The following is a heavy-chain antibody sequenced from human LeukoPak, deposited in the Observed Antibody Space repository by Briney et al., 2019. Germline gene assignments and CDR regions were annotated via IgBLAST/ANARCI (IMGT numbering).Heavy chain of an antibody. V-gene: IGHV3-23*01. D-gene: IGHD1-26*01. Sequence: AGGSLRLSCAASGFTFSNYAMSWVRQTPGKGLEWVSAISGSAVSIFFGDSVKGRFTISRDNSKNTLYLQMNSLRAEDTAVYYCAKDSGKDSGNYYFDYWGQGTLVTVSS. CDR1: GFTFSNYA. J-gene: IGHJ4*02. CDR3: AKDSGKDSGNYYFDY. CDR2: ISGSAVSI.